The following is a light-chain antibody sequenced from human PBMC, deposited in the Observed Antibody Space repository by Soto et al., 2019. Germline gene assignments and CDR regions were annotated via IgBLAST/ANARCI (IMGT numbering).Light chain of an antibody. J-gene: IGKJ5*01. V-gene: IGKV2-24*01. Sequence: DVVLTQSPLSSPVTLGQPASISCRSSLSLVHSDGNTYLSWLQQRPGQPPRLLISKISNRFSGVPDRFSGSGAGTDFTLKISRVEAEDVGIYYCMQATQLPPITFGQGTRLEIK. CDR1: LSLVHSDGNTY. CDR3: MQATQLPPIT. CDR2: KIS.